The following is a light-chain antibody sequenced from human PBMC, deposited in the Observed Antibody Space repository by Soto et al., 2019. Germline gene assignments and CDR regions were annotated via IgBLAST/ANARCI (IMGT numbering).Light chain of an antibody. V-gene: IGLV2-14*01. CDR1: SSDVGGYNY. CDR3: SSYTSSSTLGV. CDR2: EVS. J-gene: IGLJ2*01. Sequence: QSVLTQPASVSGSPGPSITISCTGTSSDVGGYNYVSWYQQHPGKAPKLMIYEVSNRPPGVSNRFSGSKSGNTASLTISGLQAEDEADYYCSSYTSSSTLGVFGGGTKLTVL.